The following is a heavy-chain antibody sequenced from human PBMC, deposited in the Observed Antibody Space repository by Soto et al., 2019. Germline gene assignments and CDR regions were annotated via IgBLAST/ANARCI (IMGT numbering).Heavy chain of an antibody. V-gene: IGHV4-59*01. Sequence: QVQLQESGPGLVKPSETLSLTCTVSGGSISLYYWNWIRQAPGKGLEWIGYMYHSGTTIYKSSLESRVTISGDTSKNQFSLKLRSVTAADTAVYFCARSTGYGDSYFDYWGQGALVTVSS. CDR3: ARSTGYGDSYFDY. CDR2: MYHSGTT. CDR1: GGSISLYY. J-gene: IGHJ4*02. D-gene: IGHD4-17*01.